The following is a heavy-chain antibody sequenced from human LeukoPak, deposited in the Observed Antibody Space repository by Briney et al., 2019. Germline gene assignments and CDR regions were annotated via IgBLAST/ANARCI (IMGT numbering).Heavy chain of an antibody. CDR3: ARVGPNYDILTGYYIPGFGDYYHYMDV. CDR1: GYTFTSYG. J-gene: IGHJ6*03. D-gene: IGHD3-9*01. V-gene: IGHV1-18*01. Sequence: ASVKVSCKASGYTFTSYGISWVRQAPGQGLEWMGWISAYNGNTNYAQKLQGRVTMTTDTSTSTAYMELRSLRSDDTAVYYCARVGPNYDILTGYYIPGFGDYYHYMDVWGKGTTVTVSS. CDR2: ISAYNGNT.